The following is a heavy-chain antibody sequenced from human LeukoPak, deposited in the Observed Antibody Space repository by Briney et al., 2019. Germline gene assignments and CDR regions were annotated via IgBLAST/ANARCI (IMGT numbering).Heavy chain of an antibody. CDR3: ARDIDSSGSD. CDR2: ISYDGSNK. Sequence: PGRSLRLSCAASGFTFSSYAMHWVRQAPGQGLEWVAVISYDGSNKYYADSVKGRFTISRDNSKNTLYLQMNSLRAEDTAVYYCARDIDSSGSDWGQGTLVTVSS. D-gene: IGHD6-19*01. V-gene: IGHV3-30*04. J-gene: IGHJ4*02. CDR1: GFTFSSYA.